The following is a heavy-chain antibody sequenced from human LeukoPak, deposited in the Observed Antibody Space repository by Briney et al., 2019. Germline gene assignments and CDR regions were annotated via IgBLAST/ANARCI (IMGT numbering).Heavy chain of an antibody. CDR3: ARDGVNYFDY. CDR1: GGSISSSSYY. Sequence: SETLSLTCTVSGGSISSSSYYWGWIRQPPGKGLEWIGSIYYSGSTYYNPSLKSRVTISVDKSKNQFSLKLSSVTAADTAVYYCARDGVNYFDYWGQGTLVTVSS. CDR2: IYYSGST. J-gene: IGHJ4*02. V-gene: IGHV4-39*07. D-gene: IGHD2-8*01.